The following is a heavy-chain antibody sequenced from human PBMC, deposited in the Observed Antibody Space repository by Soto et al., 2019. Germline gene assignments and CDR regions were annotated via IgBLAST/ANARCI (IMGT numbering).Heavy chain of an antibody. CDR1: GGSISSSSYY. CDR2: IYYSGST. J-gene: IGHJ4*02. Sequence: QLQLQESGPGLVNPSETLSLTCTVSGGSISSSSYYWGWIRQPPGQVLEWIGSIYYSGSTYYNPSLKSRFTIPVGTSKLQSSLKLSSVAGADTAVYYCARHEGVFCWLLWRPYLNFDYWGQGTLVTVSS. CDR3: ARHEGVFCWLLWRPYLNFDY. D-gene: IGHD3-9*01. V-gene: IGHV4-39*01.